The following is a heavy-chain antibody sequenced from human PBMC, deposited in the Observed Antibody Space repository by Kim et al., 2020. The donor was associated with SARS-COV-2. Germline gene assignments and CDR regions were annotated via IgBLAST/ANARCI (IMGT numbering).Heavy chain of an antibody. D-gene: IGHD1-1*01. CDR2: ISPVGTAK. CDR3: TRAIFNDGFDP. J-gene: IGHJ4*03. CDR1: GFSLNTYW. V-gene: IGHV3-74*01. Sequence: GGSLRLSCAASGFSLNTYWINWVRQAPGKGLVWVASISPVGTAKYYTDSARGRFTISRDNAENSLYLEMRRLRAADTASYSCTRAIFNDGFDPWGQGTLVTVSS.